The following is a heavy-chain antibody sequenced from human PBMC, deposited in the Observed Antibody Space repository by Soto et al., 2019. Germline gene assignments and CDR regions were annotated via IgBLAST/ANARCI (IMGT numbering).Heavy chain of an antibody. D-gene: IGHD3-3*01. V-gene: IGHV4-31*03. CDR1: GSSISSGGYY. CDR2: IYYSGST. CDR3: ARGSSAGDYDFWSGYPPAFDY. J-gene: IGHJ4*02. Sequence: QVQLQESGPGLVKPSQTLSLTCTVSGSSISSGGYYWSWIRHHPGKGLEWNGYIYYSGSTYYNPSLKCGVTVSVGTSKNQFSLKLSSVTAADTAVYYCARGSSAGDYDFWSGYPPAFDYWGQGTLVSVS.